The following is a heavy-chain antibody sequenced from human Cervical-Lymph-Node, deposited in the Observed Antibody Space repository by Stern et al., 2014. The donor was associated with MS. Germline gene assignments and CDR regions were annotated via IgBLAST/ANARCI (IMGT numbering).Heavy chain of an antibody. CDR1: GYTFTSLG. Sequence: QMQLVQSGAEVKKPGASVKVSCKASGYTFTSLGLTWVRQAPGQGLEWMGWISAYNGNTNPAQKFQGRVTLTTEASTNTAYMELRSLTSDDTAVYFCASGSLEGFDPWGQGTLVTVSS. D-gene: IGHD5-24*01. J-gene: IGHJ5*02. CDR2: ISAYNGNT. CDR3: ASGSLEGFDP. V-gene: IGHV1-18*01.